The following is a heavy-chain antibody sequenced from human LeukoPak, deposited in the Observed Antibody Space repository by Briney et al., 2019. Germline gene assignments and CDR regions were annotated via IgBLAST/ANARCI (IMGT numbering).Heavy chain of an antibody. J-gene: IGHJ6*03. CDR1: GYTFSSYG. Sequence: GGSLRLSCAASGYTFSSYGMNWVRQAPGKGLEWVSFISSTASDIYYADSVRGRFTISRDNAKNSLYLQMNSLRAEDTAVYYCAREGAVSGYSYGDYYYYYMDVWGKGTTVTVSS. D-gene: IGHD5-18*01. CDR3: AREGAVSGYSYGDYYYYYMDV. V-gene: IGHV3-21*01. CDR2: ISSTASDI.